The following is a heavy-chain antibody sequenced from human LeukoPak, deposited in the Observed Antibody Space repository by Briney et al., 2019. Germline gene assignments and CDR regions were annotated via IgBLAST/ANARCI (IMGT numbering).Heavy chain of an antibody. V-gene: IGHV1-2*02. CDR1: GYTFTDYY. D-gene: IGHD5-12*01. CDR2: INPDSGST. CDR3: ARDHRHTSDYQDFDY. Sequence: ASVKVSCKGSGYTFTDYYIHWVRQAPGQGLEWMGWINPDSGSTNYVRNFQGRVTMTRDPSINTAYMELNTLRSDDTALYFYARDHRHTSDYQDFDYWGQGTLVTVSS. J-gene: IGHJ4*02.